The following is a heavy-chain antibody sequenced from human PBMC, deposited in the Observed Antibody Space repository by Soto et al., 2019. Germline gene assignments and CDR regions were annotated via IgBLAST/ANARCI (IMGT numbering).Heavy chain of an antibody. V-gene: IGHV1-69*01. Sequence: QVQLVQSGAEVKKPGSSVKVSCKASGGTFSSYAVSWVRQAPGQGLEWMGGIIPIFGTANYAQKFQGRVTTTADESTSTAYMELSSLRSEDKDVYYCARGAFRSGYSIDYWGQGTLVTVSS. CDR3: ARGAFRSGYSIDY. J-gene: IGHJ4*02. CDR2: IIPIFGTA. CDR1: GGTFSSYA. D-gene: IGHD3-3*01.